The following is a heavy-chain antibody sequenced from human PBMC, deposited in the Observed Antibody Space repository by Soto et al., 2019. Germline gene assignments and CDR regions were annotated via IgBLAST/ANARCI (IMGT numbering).Heavy chain of an antibody. CDR3: ARDGMAARMDV. CDR2: IYISGST. Sequence: SETLSLTCTVSGASISSYYCSWIRQPAGKGLEWIGRIYISGSTNYNPSLKSRVTMSVDTSKNQLSLKLRSVTAADTAVYYCARDGMAARMDVWGQGTTVTVSS. J-gene: IGHJ6*02. CDR1: GASISSYY. V-gene: IGHV4-4*07. D-gene: IGHD6-13*01.